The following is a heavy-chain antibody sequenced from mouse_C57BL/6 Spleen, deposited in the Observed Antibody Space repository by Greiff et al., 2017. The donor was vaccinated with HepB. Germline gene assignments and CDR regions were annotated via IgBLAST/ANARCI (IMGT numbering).Heavy chain of an antibody. Sequence: EVKLVESEGGLVQPGSSMKLSCTASGFTFSDYYMAWVRQVPEKGLEWVANINYDGSSTYYLDSLKSRFIISRDNAKNILYLQMSSLKSEDTATYYCARGSSSGYVYFDYWGQGTTLTVSS. CDR2: INYDGSST. CDR1: GFTFSDYY. V-gene: IGHV5-16*01. J-gene: IGHJ2*01. CDR3: ARGSSSGYVYFDY. D-gene: IGHD3-2*02.